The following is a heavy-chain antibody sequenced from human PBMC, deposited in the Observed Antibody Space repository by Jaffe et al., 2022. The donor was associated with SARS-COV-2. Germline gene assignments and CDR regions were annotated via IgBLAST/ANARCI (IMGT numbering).Heavy chain of an antibody. D-gene: IGHD2-21*01. Sequence: QVQLVESGGGVVQPGRSLRLSCAASGFSFRSYGMHWVRQAPGKGLEWVAVLSSDGTKKYYADSVKGRFIISRDNPKSTLYLQMASPGSEDTAVYYCAKDSSIVGFYYHGLDVWGQGTTVTVSS. J-gene: IGHJ6*02. CDR3: AKDSSIVGFYYHGLDV. V-gene: IGHV3-30*18. CDR2: LSSDGTKK. CDR1: GFSFRSYG.